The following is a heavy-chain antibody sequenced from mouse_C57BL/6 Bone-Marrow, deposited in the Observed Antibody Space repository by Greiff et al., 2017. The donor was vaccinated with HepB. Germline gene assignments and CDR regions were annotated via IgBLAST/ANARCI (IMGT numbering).Heavy chain of an antibody. CDR1: GYSFTDYN. Sequence: LEESGPELVKPGASVKISCKASGYSFTDYNMNWVKQSNGKSLEWIGVINPNYGTTSYNQKFKGKATLTVDQSSSTAYMQLNSLTSEDSAVYYCARGGIYYGSSYWYFDVWGTGTTVTVSS. D-gene: IGHD1-1*01. CDR3: ARGGIYYGSSYWYFDV. V-gene: IGHV1-39*01. CDR2: INPNYGTT. J-gene: IGHJ1*03.